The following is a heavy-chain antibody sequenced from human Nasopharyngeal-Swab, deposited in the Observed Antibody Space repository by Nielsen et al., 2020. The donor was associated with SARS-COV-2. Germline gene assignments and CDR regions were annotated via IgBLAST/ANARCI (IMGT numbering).Heavy chain of an antibody. CDR1: GFTFSSYS. D-gene: IGHD2-15*01. Sequence: GESLKISCAASGFTFSSYSMNWVRQAPGKGLEWVSSISSSSSYIYYADSVKGRFTISRDNAKNSLYLQMNSLRAEDTAVYYCARAVVVVAPGDGYGMDVWGQGTTVTVSS. CDR3: ARAVVVVAPGDGYGMDV. CDR2: ISSSSSYI. V-gene: IGHV3-21*01. J-gene: IGHJ6*02.